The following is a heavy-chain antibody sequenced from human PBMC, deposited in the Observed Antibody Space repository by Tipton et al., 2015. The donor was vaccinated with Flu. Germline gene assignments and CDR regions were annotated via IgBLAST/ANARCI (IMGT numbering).Heavy chain of an antibody. V-gene: IGHV3-43*02. D-gene: IGHD2-21*01. J-gene: IGHJ3*02. Sequence: SLRLSCAASGFTFDDYAMHWVRQAPGKGVEWVSLISGDGGSTYYADSVKGRFTISRDNSKSSLYLQLNSQRTEDIVLYYCAKEIWVCGGDCYAGVTFHIWGQGTLFTVSS. CDR1: GFTFDDYA. CDR3: AKEIWVCGGDCYAGVTFHI. CDR2: ISGDGGST.